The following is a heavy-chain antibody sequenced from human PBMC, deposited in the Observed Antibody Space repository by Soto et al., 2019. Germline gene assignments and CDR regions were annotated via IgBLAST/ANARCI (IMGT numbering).Heavy chain of an antibody. CDR3: ARVGTGYYYKDV. J-gene: IGHJ6*03. CDR2: INSDGRIT. Sequence: EVQLVESGGGLVQPGGSLRLSCEASGFTFSSYWMHWVRQAPGKGLVWVSRINSDGRITTYADSVKGRFTVSRDNAKNTLYLEMNSLRPEDTAVYYCARVGTGYYYKDVWGKGTTVTVSS. V-gene: IGHV3-74*01. CDR1: GFTFSSYW. D-gene: IGHD1-1*01.